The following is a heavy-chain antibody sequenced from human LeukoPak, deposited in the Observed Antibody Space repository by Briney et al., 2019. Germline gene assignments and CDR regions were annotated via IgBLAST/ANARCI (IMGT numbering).Heavy chain of an antibody. CDR2: INAGNGNT. D-gene: IGHD3-22*01. Sequence: ASVKVSCKASGYTFTSYAMHWVRQAPGQRLEWMGWINAGNGNTKYSQKFQGRVTITRDTSASTAYMELSSLRSEDTAVYYCARRPNYYDSSGSLDAFDIWGQGTMVTVSS. V-gene: IGHV1-3*01. J-gene: IGHJ3*02. CDR1: GYTFTSYA. CDR3: ARRPNYYDSSGSLDAFDI.